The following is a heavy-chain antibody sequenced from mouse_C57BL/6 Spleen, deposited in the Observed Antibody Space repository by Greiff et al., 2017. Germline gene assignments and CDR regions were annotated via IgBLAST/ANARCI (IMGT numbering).Heavy chain of an antibody. CDR2: IDPSDSYT. D-gene: IGHD2-14*01. CDR3: AGGTFFAY. J-gene: IGHJ3*01. CDR1: GYTFTSYW. Sequence: QVQLKQSGAELVMPGASVKLSCKASGYTFTSYWMHWVKQRPGQGLEWIGEIDPSDSYTNYNQKFKGKSTLTVDKSSSTAYMQLSSLTSEDSAVYYCAGGTFFAYWGQGTLVTVSA. V-gene: IGHV1-69*01.